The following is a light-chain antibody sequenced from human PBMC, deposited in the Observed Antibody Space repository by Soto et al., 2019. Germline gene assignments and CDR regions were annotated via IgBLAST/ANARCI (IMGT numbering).Light chain of an antibody. CDR3: QQRSDWPST. V-gene: IGKV3-11*01. J-gene: IGKJ4*01. CDR2: DAS. CDR1: QSVGSY. Sequence: DIVLTQSPVTLSLSPGERATLSCRASQSVGSYFAWYQQKPGQAPRLLIYDASSRATGIPARFSGSGSGTDFTLTISSLEPEDFAVYYCQQRSDWPSTFGGGTRVEIK.